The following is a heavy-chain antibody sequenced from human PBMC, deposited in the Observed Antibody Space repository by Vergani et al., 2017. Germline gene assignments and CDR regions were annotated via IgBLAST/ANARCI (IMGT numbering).Heavy chain of an antibody. CDR2: IWYDGSNK. V-gene: IGHV3-33*01. D-gene: IGHD1-1*01. CDR3: ARAGGNWNRNRIGTTDDAFDI. CDR1: GFRFSSYG. Sequence: QVQLVESGGGVVQPGRSLRLSCAASGFRFSSYGMNWVRQAPGKGLEWVAVIWYDGSNKYYADSVKGRFTISRDNSQNTVNLQMNSLRAEDTAVYYCARAGGNWNRNRIGTTDDAFDIWGQGTMVTVSS. J-gene: IGHJ3*02.